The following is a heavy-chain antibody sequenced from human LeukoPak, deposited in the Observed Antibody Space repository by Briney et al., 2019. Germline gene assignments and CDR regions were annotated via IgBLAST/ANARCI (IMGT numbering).Heavy chain of an antibody. CDR3: ARAAADIVVVTATRGADY. Sequence: ASVKVSCKASGYTFTSYYMHWVRQAPGQGLEWMGIINPSGGSTSYAQKFQGRVTMTRDMSTSTVYMELSSLRSEDTAVYCCARAAADIVVVTATRGADYWGQGTLVTVSS. CDR1: GYTFTSYY. CDR2: INPSGGST. J-gene: IGHJ4*02. V-gene: IGHV1-46*01. D-gene: IGHD2-21*02.